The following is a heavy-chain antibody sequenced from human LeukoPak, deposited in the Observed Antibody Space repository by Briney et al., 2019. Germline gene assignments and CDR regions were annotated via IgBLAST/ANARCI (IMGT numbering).Heavy chain of an antibody. V-gene: IGHV3-33*01. Sequence: GGSLRLSCAASGFTFSSYGMHWVRQAPGKGLEWVAVIWYDGSNKYYADSVKGRFTISRDNSKNTLYLQMNSLRAEDTAVYYCASGTSYYDYVWGTGYFDYWGQGTLVTVSS. D-gene: IGHD3-16*01. CDR3: ASGTSYYDYVWGTGYFDY. CDR1: GFTFSSYG. CDR2: IWYDGSNK. J-gene: IGHJ4*02.